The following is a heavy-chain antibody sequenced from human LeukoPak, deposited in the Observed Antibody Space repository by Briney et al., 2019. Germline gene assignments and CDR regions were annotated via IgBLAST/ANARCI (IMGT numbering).Heavy chain of an antibody. CDR2: ISAYNGNT. CDR1: GYTFTSYG. Sequence: ASVKVSCKASGYTFTSYGISWVRQAPGQGLEWMGWISAYNGNTNYAQKFQGRVTMTEDTSTDTAYMELSSLRSEDTAVYYCATLQVAAALFDYWGQGTLVTVSS. CDR3: ATLQVAAALFDY. V-gene: IGHV1-18*01. D-gene: IGHD6-13*01. J-gene: IGHJ4*02.